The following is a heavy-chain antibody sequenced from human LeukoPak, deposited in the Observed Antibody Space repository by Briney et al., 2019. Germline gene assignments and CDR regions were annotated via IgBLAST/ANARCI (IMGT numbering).Heavy chain of an antibody. CDR3: AKFHSSGYSRWFDP. Sequence: GESLKISCKGSGYSFTTNWIGWVRQMPGKGLEWMVIIYPGDSDTRYSPSFQGQVTISADKSISTAYLQWSSLKASDTAMYYCAKFHSSGYSRWFDPWGQGTLVTVSS. V-gene: IGHV5-51*01. CDR2: IYPGDSDT. D-gene: IGHD3-22*01. CDR1: GYSFTTNW. J-gene: IGHJ5*02.